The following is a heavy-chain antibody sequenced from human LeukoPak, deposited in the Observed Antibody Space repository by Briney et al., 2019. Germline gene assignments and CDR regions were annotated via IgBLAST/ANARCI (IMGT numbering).Heavy chain of an antibody. D-gene: IGHD3-16*01. CDR2: ISGSGGST. V-gene: IGHV3-23*01. CDR1: GFTFNTYA. J-gene: IGHJ3*02. CDR3: AREFVVYNDYLWGTYHNDAFDI. Sequence: GGSLRLSCAASGFTFNTYAMSWVRQAPGKGLEWVSAISGSGGSTYHADSVKGRFTISRDNSKNTLFLLMNKLRAEDTAVYYCAREFVVYNDYLWGTYHNDAFDIWGQGTMVTASS.